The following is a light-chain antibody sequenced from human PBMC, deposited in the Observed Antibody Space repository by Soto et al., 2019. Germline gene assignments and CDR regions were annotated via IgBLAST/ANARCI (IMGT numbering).Light chain of an antibody. CDR2: DAS. J-gene: IGKJ4*01. CDR3: QQYDNIPLT. V-gene: IGKV1-33*01. Sequence: DFQMTQSPSSLSASVGDRVTITCQASQDISDFLNWYQQKPGAAPKLLIYDASNLQAGVPSRFSGSGSGTDFTSTISSLQPEDVATYYCQQYDNIPLTFGGGTKVDIK. CDR1: QDISDF.